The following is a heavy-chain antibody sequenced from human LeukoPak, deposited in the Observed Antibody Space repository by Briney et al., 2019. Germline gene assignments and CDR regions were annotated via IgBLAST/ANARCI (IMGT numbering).Heavy chain of an antibody. CDR2: VSGGGGST. CDR3: AKGPSYYSDSSGYYC. CDR1: GFTFSSYA. D-gene: IGHD3-22*01. Sequence: GSLRLSCAASGFTFSSYAMSWVRQAPGKGREWVSAVSGGGGSTYYADSVKGRFTISTENSKHTLYLKIKSMSAEDTAVYYCAKGPSYYSDSSGYYCWGQGTLVTVSS. V-gene: IGHV3-23*01. J-gene: IGHJ4*02.